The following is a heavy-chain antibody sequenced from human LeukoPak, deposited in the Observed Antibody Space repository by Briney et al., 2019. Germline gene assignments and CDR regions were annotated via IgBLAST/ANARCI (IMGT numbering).Heavy chain of an antibody. V-gene: IGHV3-23*01. CDR2: ISGSGGST. D-gene: IGHD4-17*01. CDR1: GFTFRSYA. CDR3: AKNDYGDLDAFDI. J-gene: IGHJ3*02. Sequence: GGSLRLSCAASGFTFRSYAMSWVRQAPGKGLEWVSGISGSGGSTYYADSVKGRFTISRDNFKNTLYLQMNSLRAEDTAVYYCAKNDYGDLDAFDIWRQGTMVTVSS.